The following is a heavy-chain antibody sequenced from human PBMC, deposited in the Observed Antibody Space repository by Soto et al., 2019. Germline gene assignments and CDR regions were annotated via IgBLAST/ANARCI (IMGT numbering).Heavy chain of an antibody. J-gene: IGHJ6*02. V-gene: IGHV4-34*01. CDR3: ARDLSGYYYGMDV. Sequence: SETLSLTCAVYGGSFSGYFWNWVRQPPGKGLEWIGEINHSGSTKYNPSLKSRVTLSVDTSTNQFSLRVFSVTAADTAVYYCARDLSGYYYGMDVWGQGTTVTVSS. CDR2: INHSGST. CDR1: GGSFSGYF.